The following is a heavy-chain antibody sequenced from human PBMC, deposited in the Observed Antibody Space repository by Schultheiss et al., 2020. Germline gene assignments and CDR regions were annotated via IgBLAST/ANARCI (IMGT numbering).Heavy chain of an antibody. CDR2: IYYSGST. CDR3: ATPILPTATGRYLQH. CDR1: GGSFSGYY. D-gene: IGHD2-2*01. J-gene: IGHJ1*01. Sequence: SETLALTCAVYGGSFSGYYWSWIRQPPGKGLEWIGYIYYSGSTNYNPSLKSRVTISVDTSKNQFSLKLSSVTAADTAVYYCATPILPTATGRYLQHWGQGTLVTVSS. V-gene: IGHV4-59*08.